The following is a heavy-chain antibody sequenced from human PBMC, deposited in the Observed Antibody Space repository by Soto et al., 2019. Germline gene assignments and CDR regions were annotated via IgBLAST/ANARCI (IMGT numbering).Heavy chain of an antibody. CDR1: WYTFTNYG. J-gene: IGHJ4*02. V-gene: IGHV1-18*01. CDR3: ARDHTPYGDYMCY. D-gene: IGHD4-17*01. CDR2: ISAYNGNT. Sequence: ASRKGSCKASWYTFTNYGISRVRPAPGQGLEWMGWISAYNGNTNYAQKLQGRVTMTTDTSTSTAYMELRSLRSDDAAVYYCARDHTPYGDYMCYWGQGTLVTV.